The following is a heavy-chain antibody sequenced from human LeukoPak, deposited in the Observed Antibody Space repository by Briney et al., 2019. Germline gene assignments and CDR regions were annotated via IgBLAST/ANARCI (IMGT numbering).Heavy chain of an antibody. D-gene: IGHD2-2*02. CDR3: AKGGDSTCYSGSHY. Sequence: GSLRLSCAASGFTFSNYAMSWVRQTPGKGLEWVSSISGSGTNTYYADSVKGRFTISRDKSSDMVYLQMDGLRPEDTALYYCAKGGDSTCYSGSHYWGQGALVTVSS. CDR1: GFTFSNYA. V-gene: IGHV3-23*05. J-gene: IGHJ4*02. CDR2: ISGSGTNT.